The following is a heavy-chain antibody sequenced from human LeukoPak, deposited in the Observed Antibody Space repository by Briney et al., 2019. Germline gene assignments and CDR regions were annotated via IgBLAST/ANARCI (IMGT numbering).Heavy chain of an antibody. CDR1: GFTFSSYW. CDR3: ARGPARHDFWSGYSLGYYYYGMDV. J-gene: IGHJ6*02. V-gene: IGHV3-7*01. Sequence: GGSLRLSCAASGFTFSSYWMSWVRQAPGKGLEWVANIKQDGSEKYYVDSVKGRFTISRDNAKNSLYLQMNSLRAKDTAVYYCARGPARHDFWSGYSLGYYYYGMDVWGQGTTVTVSS. CDR2: IKQDGSEK. D-gene: IGHD3-3*01.